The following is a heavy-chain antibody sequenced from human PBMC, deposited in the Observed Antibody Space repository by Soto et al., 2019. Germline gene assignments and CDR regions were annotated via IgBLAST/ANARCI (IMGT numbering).Heavy chain of an antibody. CDR3: ARALVGATIAY. V-gene: IGHV1-3*01. D-gene: IGHD1-26*01. J-gene: IGHJ4*02. Sequence: KFQGRVTITRDTSASTAYMELSSLRSEDTAVYYCARALVGATIAYWGQGTLVTVSS.